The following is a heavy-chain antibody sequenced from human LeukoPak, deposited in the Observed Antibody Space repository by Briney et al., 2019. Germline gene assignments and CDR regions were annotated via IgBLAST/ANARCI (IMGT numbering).Heavy chain of an antibody. Sequence: PSQTLSLTCTVSGASISTSGSYWTWIRQHPGKGLEWIGYIYYTGNIYYNPSLKSRVTMSVDTSKNQFSLKLSSVTAADTAVYYCARDRSVGLGTSHYNYGVDVWGQGTSVTVSS. CDR1: GASISTSGSY. V-gene: IGHV4-31*03. CDR3: ARDRSVGLGTSHYNYGVDV. D-gene: IGHD1-7*01. J-gene: IGHJ6*02. CDR2: IYYTGNI.